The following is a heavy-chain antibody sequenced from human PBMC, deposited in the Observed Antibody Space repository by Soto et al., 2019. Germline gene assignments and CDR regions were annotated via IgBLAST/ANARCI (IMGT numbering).Heavy chain of an antibody. Sequence: GGPLRLSCAASVFTFSSYSMNWVRQGPGKGLAWVSSISSSSSYIYYADSVKGRFTISRDNAKNSLYLQMNSLRAEDTAVYYCARDRGYDYVWGSYRSPGPPVGWGQGTTVTVSS. J-gene: IGHJ6*02. D-gene: IGHD3-16*02. CDR3: ARDRGYDYVWGSYRSPGPPVG. CDR1: VFTFSSYS. V-gene: IGHV3-21*01. CDR2: ISSSSSYI.